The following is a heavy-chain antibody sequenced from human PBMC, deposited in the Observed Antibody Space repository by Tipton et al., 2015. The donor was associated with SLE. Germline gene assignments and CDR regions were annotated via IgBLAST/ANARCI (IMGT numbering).Heavy chain of an antibody. V-gene: IGHV5-51*03. CDR2: IYPRDSDT. J-gene: IGHJ4*02. CDR3: ARPDNYYGSGSSHQLDY. Sequence: AQLVQSGAEVKKPGESLKISCKASGYRFTDYWIVWVRQMPGKGLECMGNIYPRDSDTTYSPSFQGQVTISVDKSIATAYLQWTSLKASDTAMYYCARPDNYYGSGSSHQLDYWGQGTLVTVSS. CDR1: GYRFTDYW. D-gene: IGHD3-10*01.